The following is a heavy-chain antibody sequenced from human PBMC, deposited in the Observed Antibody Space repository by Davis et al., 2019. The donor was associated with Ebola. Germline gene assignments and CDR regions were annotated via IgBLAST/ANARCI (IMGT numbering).Heavy chain of an antibody. CDR3: ARDLKYCSSTSCNPNGMDV. CDR2: ISYDGSNK. J-gene: IGHJ6*02. Sequence: PGGSLRLSCAASGFTFSSYAMHWVRQAPGKGLEWVAVISYDGSNKYYADSVKGRFTISRDNSKNTLYLQMNSLRAEDTAVYYCARDLKYCSSTSCNPNGMDVWGQGTTVTVSS. V-gene: IGHV3-30-3*01. CDR1: GFTFSSYA. D-gene: IGHD2-2*01.